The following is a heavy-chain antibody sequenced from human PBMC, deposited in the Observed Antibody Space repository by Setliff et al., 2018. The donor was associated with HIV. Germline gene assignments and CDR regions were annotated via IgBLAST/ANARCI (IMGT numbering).Heavy chain of an antibody. V-gene: IGHV4-61*02. D-gene: IGHD1-1*01. CDR2: IHSSGGF. CDR3: ARVGTNWPSWFDP. CDR1: GDSINSGDYY. Sequence: SLTCTVSGDSINSGDYYWSWLRQPAGERLEYIGRIHSSGGFNYNPSLQSRLTLSIDISKNHFSLKLRSVTAADTAVYYCARVGTNWPSWFDPWGQGTQVTVSS. J-gene: IGHJ5*02.